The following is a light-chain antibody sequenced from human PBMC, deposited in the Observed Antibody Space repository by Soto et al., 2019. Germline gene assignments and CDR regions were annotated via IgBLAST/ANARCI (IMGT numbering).Light chain of an antibody. V-gene: IGKV1-12*01. CDR1: QSISSW. CDR3: QQANSFPLT. CDR2: AAS. Sequence: IRMTQSPASLSASTGDRVTIPCLASQSISSWLAWYQQKPGKAPKLLIYAASSLQSGVPSRFSGSGSGTDFTLTISSLQPEDFATYYCQQANSFPLTFGGGTKVDI. J-gene: IGKJ4*01.